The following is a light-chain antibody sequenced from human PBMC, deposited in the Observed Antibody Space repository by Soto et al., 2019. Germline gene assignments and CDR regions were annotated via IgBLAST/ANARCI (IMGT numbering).Light chain of an antibody. V-gene: IGKV3D-20*02. Sequence: LVTQTPGHLSLSPGEGATLSCRASQSVRSNYLAWYQQRPGQAPRLLIHGASTRATGIPDRFSGSGSGTDFTLTIRRLEPEDFAVYYCQQRSNWPLFGQGTRLEIK. CDR3: QQRSNWPL. CDR1: QSVRSNY. CDR2: GAS. J-gene: IGKJ5*01.